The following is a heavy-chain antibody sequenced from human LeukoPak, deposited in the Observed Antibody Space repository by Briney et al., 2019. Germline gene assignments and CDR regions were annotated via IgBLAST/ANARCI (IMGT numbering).Heavy chain of an antibody. V-gene: IGHV3-48*04. CDR3: ARAGYYDVFTGYFD. CDR1: GFTFSSYS. J-gene: IGHJ4*02. D-gene: IGHD3-9*01. CDR2: ISSTTSTI. Sequence: PGGSLRLSCAASGFTFSSYSMNWVRQAPGKGLEWVSYISSTTSTIYYADSVKGRFTISRDNAKNSLYLQMNSLRAEDTAVYYCARAGYYDVFTGYFDWGQGTLVTVSS.